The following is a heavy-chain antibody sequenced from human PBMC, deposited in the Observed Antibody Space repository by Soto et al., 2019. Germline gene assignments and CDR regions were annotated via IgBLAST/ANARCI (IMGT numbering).Heavy chain of an antibody. CDR1: GDSISASY. CDR3: ERLAAVAEGGWFDP. J-gene: IGHJ5*02. CDR2: IYYSGST. V-gene: IGHV4-59*01. Sequence: QVQLQESGPGLVRPSETLSLTCTVSGDSISASYWTWIRQPPGKGLEWIGYIYYSGSTNYNPSLKSRVTISVDTSKNQFSRKLSSVTAADTAVYYCERLAAVAEGGWFDPWGQGTRVTVAS. D-gene: IGHD6-13*01.